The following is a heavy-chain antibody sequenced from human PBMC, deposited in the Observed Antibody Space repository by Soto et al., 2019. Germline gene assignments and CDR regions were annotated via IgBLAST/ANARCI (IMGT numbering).Heavy chain of an antibody. V-gene: IGHV3-48*03. J-gene: IGHJ4*02. CDR3: AREYGGWDGAFDY. CDR1: GFTFSSYE. D-gene: IGHD5-12*01. Sequence: GSLRLSCAASGFTFSSYEMNWVRQAPGKGLEWVSYISSSGSTIYYADSVKGRFTISRDNAKNSLYLQMNSLRAEDTAVYYCAREYGGWDGAFDYWGQGTLVTVSS. CDR2: ISSSGSTI.